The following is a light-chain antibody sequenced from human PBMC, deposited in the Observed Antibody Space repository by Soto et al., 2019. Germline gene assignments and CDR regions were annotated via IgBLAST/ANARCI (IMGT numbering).Light chain of an antibody. CDR1: QTISSW. CDR2: DAS. J-gene: IGKJ5*01. Sequence: DIQMTQSPSTLSASVGDRVTITCRASQTISSWVAWYQQKPGKAPKLLIYDASSLESGVPSRFSGSGSGTEFTLTISSLQPDDFATYYCQQYNSYSITFGQGTRLEI. CDR3: QQYNSYSIT. V-gene: IGKV1-5*01.